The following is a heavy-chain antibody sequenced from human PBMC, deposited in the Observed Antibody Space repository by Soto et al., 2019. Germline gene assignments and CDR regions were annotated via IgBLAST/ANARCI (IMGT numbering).Heavy chain of an antibody. CDR1: GFTFSSYS. CDR3: ARDSNIVVVTPGAFDI. Sequence: GGSLRLSCAASGFTFSSYSMNWVRQAPGKGLEWVSYISSSSSTIYYADSVKGRFTISRDNAKNSLYLQMNSLRAEDTAVYYCARDSNIVVVTPGAFDIWGQGTMVTVSS. D-gene: IGHD2-21*02. CDR2: ISSSSSTI. V-gene: IGHV3-48*01. J-gene: IGHJ3*02.